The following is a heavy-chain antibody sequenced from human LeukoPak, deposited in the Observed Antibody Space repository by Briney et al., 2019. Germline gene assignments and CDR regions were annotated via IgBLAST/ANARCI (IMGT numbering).Heavy chain of an antibody. CDR3: ARWWPRTFIAAAGRNAFDI. J-gene: IGHJ3*02. V-gene: IGHV3-21*04. D-gene: IGHD6-13*01. CDR1: GLIFSSYN. CDR2: ISSTSSYI. Sequence: GGSLRLSCAASGLIFSSYNMNWVRQAPGKGLEWVSSISSTSSYIYYADSVKGRFTISRDNAKNSLYLQMNSLRAEDTAVYYCARWWPRTFIAAAGRNAFDIWGQGTMVTVSS.